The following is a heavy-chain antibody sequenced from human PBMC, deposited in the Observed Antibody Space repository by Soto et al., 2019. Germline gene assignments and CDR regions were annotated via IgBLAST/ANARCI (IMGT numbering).Heavy chain of an antibody. V-gene: IGHV1-46*01. Sequence: ASVKVSCKASGYTFTSYYMHWVRQAPGQGLEWMGIINPSGGSTSYAQKFQGRVTMTRDTSTSTVYMELSSLRSEETAVYYCARDLTQGCSSTTCYTVSGDHGVVKYYYYGMDVWGQGTTATVSS. CDR2: INPSGGST. J-gene: IGHJ6*02. D-gene: IGHD2-2*02. CDR1: GYTFTSYY. CDR3: ARDLTQGCSSTTCYTVSGDHGVVKYYYYGMDV.